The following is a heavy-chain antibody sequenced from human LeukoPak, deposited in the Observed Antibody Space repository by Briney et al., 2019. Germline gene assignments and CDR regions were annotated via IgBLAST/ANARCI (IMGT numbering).Heavy chain of an antibody. J-gene: IGHJ5*02. Sequence: SETLSLTCAVYGGSFSGYYWSWIRQPPGKGLEWIGEINHSGSTNYNPSLKSRVTISVDTSKNQFSLKLSSVTAADTAVYYCARGPYYYGSGRGKTWFDPWGQGTLVTVSS. V-gene: IGHV4-34*01. D-gene: IGHD3-10*01. CDR1: GGSFSGYY. CDR3: ARGPYYYGSGRGKTWFDP. CDR2: INHSGST.